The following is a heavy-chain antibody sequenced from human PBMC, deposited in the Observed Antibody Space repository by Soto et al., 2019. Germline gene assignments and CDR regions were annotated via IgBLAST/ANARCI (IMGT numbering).Heavy chain of an antibody. Sequence: SETLSLTCTVSGGSISSYYWSWIRQPPGKGLEWIGYIYYSGSTNYNPSLKSRVTISVDTSKNQFSLKLSSVTAADTAVYYCARDLGLSLGFGGDYYYYGMDVWGQGTTVTVSS. D-gene: IGHD3-10*01. J-gene: IGHJ6*02. CDR2: IYYSGST. CDR1: GGSISSYY. CDR3: ARDLGLSLGFGGDYYYYGMDV. V-gene: IGHV4-59*01.